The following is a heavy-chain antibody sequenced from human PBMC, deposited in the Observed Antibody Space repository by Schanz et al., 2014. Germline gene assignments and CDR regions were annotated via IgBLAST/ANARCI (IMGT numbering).Heavy chain of an antibody. D-gene: IGHD1-1*01. CDR2: IKEDGSVR. Sequence: EVQLVESGGGLVQPGGSLRLSCAASGFTFSDSWMTWVRQAPGKGLEWVANIKEDGSVRNHVASLEGRFTISRDNAKKYMYLPLNTLRAEDTAVYYCARDSGWNALDIWGQGTVVTVSS. J-gene: IGHJ3*02. V-gene: IGHV3-7*01. CDR1: GFTFSDSW. CDR3: ARDSGWNALDI.